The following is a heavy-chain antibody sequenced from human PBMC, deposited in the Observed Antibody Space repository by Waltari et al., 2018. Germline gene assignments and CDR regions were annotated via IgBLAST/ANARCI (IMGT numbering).Heavy chain of an antibody. J-gene: IGHJ6*03. Sequence: QVQLVQSGAEVKKPGSSVKVSCKASGGTFSSYAISWVRQAPGHGLEWMGGIIPILGIANYAQKFQGRVTITADESTSTAYMELSSLRSEDTAVYYCARSYGSGSYYNPPYYYYMDVWGKGTTVTVSS. D-gene: IGHD3-10*01. CDR2: IIPILGIA. CDR1: GGTFSSYA. V-gene: IGHV1-69*04. CDR3: ARSYGSGSYYNPPYYYYMDV.